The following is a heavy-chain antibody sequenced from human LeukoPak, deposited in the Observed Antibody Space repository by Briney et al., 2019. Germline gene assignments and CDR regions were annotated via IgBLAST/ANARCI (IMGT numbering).Heavy chain of an antibody. J-gene: IGHJ2*01. CDR3: ATEEGF. Sequence: PSETLSLTCTVSGGSVSSHSYYWSWIRQPPGKGLERIGYIYYSGSTSYNPSLKSRVTISVDTSKNQFSLNLSSVTAADTAVYYCATEEGFWGRGTLVTVSS. CDR1: GGSVSSHSYY. CDR2: IYYSGST. V-gene: IGHV4-61*01.